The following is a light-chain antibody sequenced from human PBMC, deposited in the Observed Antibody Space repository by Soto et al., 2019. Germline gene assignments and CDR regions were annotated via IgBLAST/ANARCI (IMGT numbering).Light chain of an antibody. J-gene: IGKJ5*01. CDR1: QSVSSN. CDR2: GAS. Sequence: LTQSPATLSLSPGDRATLSCRASQSVSSNLAWYQQKPGQAPRLLIYGASTRATGIPARFSGSGSGTEFTLTISSLQSEDFAVYYCQQYYNWPITFGQGTRLEIK. V-gene: IGKV3-15*01. CDR3: QQYYNWPIT.